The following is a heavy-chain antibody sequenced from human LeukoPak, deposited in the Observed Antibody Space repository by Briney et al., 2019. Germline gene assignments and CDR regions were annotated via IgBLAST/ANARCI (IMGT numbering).Heavy chain of an antibody. CDR2: INCSGST. CDR3: ARYGSGSTWFDP. V-gene: IGHV4-30-4*01. J-gene: IGHJ5*02. D-gene: IGHD3-10*01. Sequence: SETLSLTCTVSGGSISSDNYQWSWIRQPPGKGLEWIGYINCSGSTYYNPSFKSRVTISVDTSKNHFSLRLSSVTAADTAVYYCARYGSGSTWFDPWGQGTLVTVSS. CDR1: GGSISSDNYQ.